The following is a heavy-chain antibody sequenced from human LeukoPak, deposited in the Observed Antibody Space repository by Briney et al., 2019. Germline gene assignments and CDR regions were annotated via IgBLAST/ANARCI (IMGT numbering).Heavy chain of an antibody. CDR1: GGSISSYY. J-gene: IGHJ5*02. V-gene: IGHV4-59*12. CDR2: IYYSGST. Sequence: PSETLSLTCTVSGGSISSYYWSWIRQPPGKGLEWIGYIYYSGSTNYNPSLKSRVTISVDTSKNQFSLKLSSVTAADTAVYYCARGTDIYYGSGIYYQAWGQGTLVTVSS. D-gene: IGHD3-10*01. CDR3: ARGTDIYYGSGIYYQA.